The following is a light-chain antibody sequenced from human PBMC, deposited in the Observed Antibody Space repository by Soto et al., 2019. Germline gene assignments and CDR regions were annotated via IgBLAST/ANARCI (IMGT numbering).Light chain of an antibody. J-gene: IGLJ2*01. CDR2: DVN. CDR1: SSDIGAYNF. V-gene: IGLV2-14*03. CDR3: TSWTTSTTMI. Sequence: QSVLTQPASVSGSPGQSITISCTGTSSDIGAYNFVSWYQQHPGKAPKLMLYDVNIRPSGVSNRFSGSKSGNTASLTISGLQAEXEADYYCTSWTTSTTMIFGGGTKLTVL.